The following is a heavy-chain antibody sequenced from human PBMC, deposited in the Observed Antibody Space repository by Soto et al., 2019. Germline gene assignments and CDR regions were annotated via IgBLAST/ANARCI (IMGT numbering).Heavy chain of an antibody. D-gene: IGHD1-26*01. V-gene: IGHV4-59*01. CDR3: LRTPPSHHYHLAF. CDR2: IYYSGST. Sequence: SETLSLTCTVSGGSISSYYWSWIRQPPGKGLEWIGYIYYSGSTNYNPSLKSRVTISVDTPKNQFSLNLSSVTAADRAVYYCLRTPPSHHYHLAFWGKGSAVTGSS. CDR1: GGSISSYY. J-gene: IGHJ6*04.